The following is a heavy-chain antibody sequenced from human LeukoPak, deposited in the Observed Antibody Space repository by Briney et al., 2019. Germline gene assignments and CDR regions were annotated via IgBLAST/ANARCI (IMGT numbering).Heavy chain of an antibody. CDR3: ARDTRGESDY. V-gene: IGHV3-48*04. J-gene: IGHJ4*01. D-gene: IGHD2-2*01. CDR2: INSNRDTV. Sequence: PVQPLDSPSDINSNRDTVHYSNPVEGRFTISRDNAKNSLYLQMNSLRAEDTAMYYCARDTRGESDYWGHGTLVTVSS.